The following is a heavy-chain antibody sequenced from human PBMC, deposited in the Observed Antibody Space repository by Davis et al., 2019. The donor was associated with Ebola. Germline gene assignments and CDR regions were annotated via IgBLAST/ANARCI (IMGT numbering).Heavy chain of an antibody. Sequence: PGGSLRLSCAASGFTFDDYAMHWVRQAPGKGLEWVSGISWNSGSIGYADSVKGRFTISRDNAKNSLYLQMNSLRAEDTALYYCAKDSRRFSGMEPLLTYWGQGTLVTVSS. D-gene: IGHD1-26*01. V-gene: IGHV3-9*01. CDR1: GFTFDDYA. J-gene: IGHJ4*02. CDR2: ISWNSGSI. CDR3: AKDSRRFSGMEPLLTY.